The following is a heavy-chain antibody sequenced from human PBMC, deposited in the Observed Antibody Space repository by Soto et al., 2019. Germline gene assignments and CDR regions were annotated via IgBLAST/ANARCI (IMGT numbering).Heavy chain of an antibody. CDR1: GFTFSSYA. D-gene: IGHD3-22*01. CDR3: ANQFHSSGPNVPFDY. V-gene: IGHV3-23*01. J-gene: IGHJ4*02. CDR2: ISGSGGST. Sequence: EVQLLESGGGLVQPGGSLRLSCAASGFTFSSYAMSWVRQAPGKGLEWVSAISGSGGSTYYADSVKGRFTISRDNSKNPLYLQRNSLRAEDTAVYYCANQFHSSGPNVPFDYWGQGTLVTVSS.